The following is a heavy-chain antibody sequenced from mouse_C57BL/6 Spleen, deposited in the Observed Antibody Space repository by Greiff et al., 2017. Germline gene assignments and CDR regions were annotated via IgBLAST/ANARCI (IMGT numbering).Heavy chain of an antibody. CDR1: GYTFTSYW. D-gene: IGHD1-1*01. V-gene: IGHV1-64*01. J-gene: IGHJ1*03. CDR3: AREGALITTVVARYFDV. CDR2: IHPNSGST. Sequence: VQLQQPGAELVKPGASVKLSCKASGYTFTSYWMHWVKQRPGQGLEWIGMIHPNSGSTNYNEKFKSKATLTVDKSSSTAYMQLSSLTSEDSAVYYCAREGALITTVVARYFDVWGTGTTVTVSS.